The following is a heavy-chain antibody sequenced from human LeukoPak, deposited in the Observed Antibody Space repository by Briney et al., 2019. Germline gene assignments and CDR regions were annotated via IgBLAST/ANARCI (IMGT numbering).Heavy chain of an antibody. Sequence: AGGSLRLSCAASGFTFSSYAMSWVRQAPGKGLEWVSGISWNSGSIGYADSVKGRFTISRDNAKNSLYLQMNSLRAEDTALYYCAKSVRYSGYEVDYWGQGTLATVSS. D-gene: IGHD5-12*01. CDR1: GFTFSSYA. J-gene: IGHJ4*02. V-gene: IGHV3-9*01. CDR2: ISWNSGSI. CDR3: AKSVRYSGYEVDY.